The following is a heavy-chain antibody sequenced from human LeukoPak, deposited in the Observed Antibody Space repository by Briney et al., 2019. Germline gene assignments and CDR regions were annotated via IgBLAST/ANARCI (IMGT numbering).Heavy chain of an antibody. Sequence: PGGSLRLFCAASGFTFRTYFMTWVRQAPGKGLEWVANTKHDGSEKYYLDSVKGRFTISRDNAHNSLYLQMNSLRAEDTAVYYCARDVMDSLDRAFIMGDTFDIWGQGTMVTVSS. V-gene: IGHV3-7*01. D-gene: IGHD3-10*01. CDR1: GFTFRTYF. CDR3: ARDVMDSLDRAFIMGDTFDI. CDR2: TKHDGSEK. J-gene: IGHJ3*02.